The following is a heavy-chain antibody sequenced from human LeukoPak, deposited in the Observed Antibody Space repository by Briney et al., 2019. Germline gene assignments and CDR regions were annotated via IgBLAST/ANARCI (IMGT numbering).Heavy chain of an antibody. CDR2: ISSSSSYI. CDR3: ARDNPVYYYDSSGYYDY. D-gene: IGHD3-22*01. CDR1: GFTFSSYS. V-gene: IGHV3-21*01. J-gene: IGHJ4*02. Sequence: GGTLRLSCAASGFTFSSYSMNWVRQAPGKGLEWVSSISSSSSYIYYADSVKGRFTISRDNAKNSLYLQMNSLRAEDTAVYYCARDNPVYYYDSSGYYDYWGQGTLVTVSS.